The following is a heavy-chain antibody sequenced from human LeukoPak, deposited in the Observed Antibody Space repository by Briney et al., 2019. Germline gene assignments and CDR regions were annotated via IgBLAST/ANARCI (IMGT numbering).Heavy chain of an antibody. CDR2: MYYSGST. J-gene: IGHJ5*02. Sequence: SETLSLTCTVSGGSISSGGFYWSWIRQHPGKGLEWIGTMYYSGSTYYNPSLRSRVTILVDTSKNQFSLKLSSVTAADTAVYYCARVSYVVWWFDPWGQGTLVTVSS. V-gene: IGHV4-31*03. CDR1: GGSISSGGFY. D-gene: IGHD3-16*01. CDR3: ARVSYVVWWFDP.